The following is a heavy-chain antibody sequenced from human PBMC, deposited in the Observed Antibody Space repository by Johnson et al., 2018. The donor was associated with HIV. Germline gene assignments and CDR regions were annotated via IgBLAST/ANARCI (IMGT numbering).Heavy chain of an antibody. D-gene: IGHD3/OR15-3a*01. CDR1: GFTFSSYW. V-gene: IGHV3-7*01. CDR3: ARDGRGLDAFDI. CDR2: IKQDGSEK. J-gene: IGHJ3*02. Sequence: VQLVESGGGLVHPGGSLRLSCAASGFTFSSYWMSWVRQAPGKGLEWVASIKQDGSEKYYADSVKGRFTIYRDTAKNSLYLQMNSLRDVDTAVYYCARDGRGLDAFDIWGQGTMVTVSS.